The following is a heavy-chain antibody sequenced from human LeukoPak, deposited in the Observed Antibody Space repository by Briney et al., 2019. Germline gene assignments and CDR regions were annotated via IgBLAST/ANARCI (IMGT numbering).Heavy chain of an antibody. D-gene: IGHD2/OR15-2a*01. V-gene: IGHV3-30*04. CDR2: ISYDGSNK. J-gene: IGHJ5*02. Sequence: GGSLRLSCAASGFTFSSYAMHWVRQAPGKGLEWVAVISYDGSNKYYADSVKGRFTISRDNSKNTLYLQMNSLRAEDTAVYYCAQPFEDQCPWGQGTLVTVSS. CDR1: GFTFSSYA. CDR3: AQPFEDQCP.